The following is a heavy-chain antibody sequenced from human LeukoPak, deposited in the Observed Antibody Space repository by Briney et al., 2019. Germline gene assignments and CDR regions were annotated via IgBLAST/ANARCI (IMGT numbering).Heavy chain of an antibody. Sequence: ASVKVSCKASGYTFTSYAIHWVRQAPGQRLEWMEWIDAGNGKTKYSQNFQGRVTITRDTSATTAYMDLSSLGSEDTAVYYCARARWTSTATTYYLDHWGQGTLVTVSS. V-gene: IGHV1-3*01. CDR3: ARARWTSTATTYYLDH. D-gene: IGHD4-17*01. CDR1: GYTFTSYA. J-gene: IGHJ4*02. CDR2: IDAGNGKT.